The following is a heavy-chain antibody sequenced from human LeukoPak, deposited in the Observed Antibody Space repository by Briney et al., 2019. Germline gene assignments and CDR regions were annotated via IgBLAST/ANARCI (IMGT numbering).Heavy chain of an antibody. V-gene: IGHV4-59*01. CDR3: ARDGSGRYFNWFDP. CDR1: GGSISSYY. D-gene: IGHD1-26*01. Sequence: SETLSLTCTVSGGSISSYYWNWLRQPPGKGLEWIGHIYNSGSTNYNPSLKSRVTISVDTSKNQFSLKLSSVPAADTAVYYCARDGSGRYFNWFDPWGQGALVTVSS. CDR2: IYNSGST. J-gene: IGHJ5*02.